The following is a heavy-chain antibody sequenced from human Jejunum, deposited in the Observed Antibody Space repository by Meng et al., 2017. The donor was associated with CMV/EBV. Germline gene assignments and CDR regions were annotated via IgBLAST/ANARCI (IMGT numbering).Heavy chain of an antibody. CDR2: ITLSGGAT. D-gene: IGHD3-10*01. CDR3: AKPLLRDDLYSYGLDV. V-gene: IGHV3-23*01. Sequence: FFFSLFSMLLVRQPPGKVLQWVAAITLSGGATHHADSVRGRFTVSRPTSQPTLYLQMPTLSAEYTAVSYCAKPLLRDDLYSYGLDVWGQGTTVTVSS. CDR1: FFFSLFS. J-gene: IGHJ6*02.